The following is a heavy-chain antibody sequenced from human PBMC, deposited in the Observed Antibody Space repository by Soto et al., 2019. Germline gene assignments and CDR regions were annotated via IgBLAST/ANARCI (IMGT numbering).Heavy chain of an antibody. J-gene: IGHJ5*02. CDR1: GFTFDDYA. CDR3: AKDSTQYDILTGANWFDP. CDR2: SSWNSGSI. Sequence: DVQLVESEGGLVQPCRSLRLSCAASGFTFDDYAMHWGRLAPGKGLELVSGSSWNSGSIGYPDSVKGRFTISRDNAKNSLYLQMNSLRAEDTALYYCAKDSTQYDILTGANWFDPWGQGTLVTVSS. V-gene: IGHV3-9*01. D-gene: IGHD3-9*01.